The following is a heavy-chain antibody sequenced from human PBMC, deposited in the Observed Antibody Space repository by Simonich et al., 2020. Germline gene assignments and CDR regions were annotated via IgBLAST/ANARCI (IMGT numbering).Heavy chain of an antibody. CDR1: GYTFTGYY. CDR2: VNPNSGGT. D-gene: IGHD2-2*01. CDR3: ARDPVVPAAIRNAFDI. Sequence: QVQLVQSGAEVKKPGASVKVSCKASGYTFTGYYMHWVRQAPGQGLVWMGLVNPNSGGTNYAQKFQGRVPMTRDPSISTAYMELSRLRSDDTAVYYCARDPVVPAAIRNAFDIWGQGTMVTVSS. V-gene: IGHV1-2*02. J-gene: IGHJ3*02.